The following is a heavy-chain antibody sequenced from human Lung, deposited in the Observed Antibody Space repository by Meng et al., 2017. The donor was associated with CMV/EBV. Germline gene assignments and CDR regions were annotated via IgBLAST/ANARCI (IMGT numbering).Heavy chain of an antibody. CDR3: ARTRFFDWLLYPFDY. J-gene: IGHJ4*02. CDR2: ISSSCSTI. D-gene: IGHD3-9*01. Sequence: GGSLRLSCAASGFTFSSYEMNRVRQAPGKGLEWVSYISSSCSTIYYAGSVKGRFTISSDNAKNSLYLQMNSLRAEDTAVYYCARTRFFDWLLYPFDYWGQGTLVTVSS. CDR1: GFTFSSYE. V-gene: IGHV3-48*03.